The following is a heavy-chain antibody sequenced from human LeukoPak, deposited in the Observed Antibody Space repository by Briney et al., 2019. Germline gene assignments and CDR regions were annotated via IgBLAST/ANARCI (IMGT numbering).Heavy chain of an antibody. CDR3: AKYTSSSWYTAFDI. Sequence: ASVKVSCKASGYTFTGYYMHWVRQAPGQGLEWMGWINPNSGGTNYAQKFQGRVTMTRDTSISTAYMELSRLRSDDTAVYYCAKYTSSSWYTAFDIWGQGTMVTVAP. V-gene: IGHV1-2*02. CDR2: INPNSGGT. CDR1: GYTFTGYY. D-gene: IGHD6-13*01. J-gene: IGHJ3*02.